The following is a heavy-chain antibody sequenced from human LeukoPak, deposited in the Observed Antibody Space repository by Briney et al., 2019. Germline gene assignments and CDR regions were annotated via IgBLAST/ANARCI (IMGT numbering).Heavy chain of an antibody. CDR2: ISASGDST. CDR1: GFTFSRYA. J-gene: IGHJ4*02. Sequence: GGSLRLSCAASGFTFSRYAMTWVRQAPGKGLEWVSGISASGDSTYYTDSVKGRFTISRDNSKNTLYLQMNSLRAEDTAVYYCAKTPTWNYRSLQDGQYYFDYWGQGTLVTVSS. V-gene: IGHV3-23*01. CDR3: AKTPTWNYRSLQDGQYYFDY. D-gene: IGHD1-7*01.